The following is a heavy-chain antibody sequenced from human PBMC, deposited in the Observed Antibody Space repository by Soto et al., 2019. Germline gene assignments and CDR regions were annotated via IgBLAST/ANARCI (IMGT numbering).Heavy chain of an antibody. V-gene: IGHV4-39*01. CDR1: GGSISSSSYY. CDR2: IYYSGST. Sequence: SETLSLTCTVSGGSISSSSYYWGWIRQPPGKGLEWIGSIYYSGSTYYNPSLKSRVTISVDTSKNQFSLKLSSVTAADTAVYYCASIPPSYDFWSGYDVLDVWGQGTTVTVSS. CDR3: ASIPPSYDFWSGYDVLDV. D-gene: IGHD3-3*01. J-gene: IGHJ6*02.